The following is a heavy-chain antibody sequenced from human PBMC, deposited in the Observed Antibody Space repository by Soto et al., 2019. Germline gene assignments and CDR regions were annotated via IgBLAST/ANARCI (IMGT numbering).Heavy chain of an antibody. Sequence: PSETLSLTCTVSGGSISSGDYYWSWIRQPPGKGLEWIGYIYYSGSTYYNPSLKSRVTISVDTSKNQFSLKLGSVTAADTAVYYCARDRSRGRYGMDVWGQGTTVTVSS. CDR3: ARDRSRGRYGMDV. D-gene: IGHD1-26*01. V-gene: IGHV4-30-4*01. J-gene: IGHJ6*02. CDR2: IYYSGST. CDR1: GGSISSGDYY.